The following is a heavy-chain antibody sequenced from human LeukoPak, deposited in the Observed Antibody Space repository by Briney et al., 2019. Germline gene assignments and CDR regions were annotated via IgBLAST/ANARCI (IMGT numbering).Heavy chain of an antibody. Sequence: SQTLSLTCTASGGSISSGGYYWSWIRQHPGKGLEWIGYIYYSGSTYYNPSLKSRVTISVDTSKNQFSLKLSSVTAADTAVYYCARGGFAVPAAQYYFDYWGQGTLVTVSS. CDR1: GGSISSGGYY. J-gene: IGHJ4*02. D-gene: IGHD2-2*01. V-gene: IGHV4-31*03. CDR2: IYYSGST. CDR3: ARGGFAVPAAQYYFDY.